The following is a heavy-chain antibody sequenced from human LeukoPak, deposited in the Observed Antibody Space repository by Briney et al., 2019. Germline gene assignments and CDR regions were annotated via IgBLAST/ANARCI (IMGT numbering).Heavy chain of an antibody. CDR3: AKDLRSSSIAEYFQH. Sequence: GGSLRLSCAASGLTFSSYAMNWVRQTPGRGLEWVSGISGSGGATHYADSVKGRFTISRDNSKNTLYLQMNSLRAEDTAVYYCAKDLRSSSIAEYFQHWGQGALATVSS. D-gene: IGHD6-13*01. V-gene: IGHV3-23*01. CDR2: ISGSGGAT. J-gene: IGHJ1*01. CDR1: GLTFSSYA.